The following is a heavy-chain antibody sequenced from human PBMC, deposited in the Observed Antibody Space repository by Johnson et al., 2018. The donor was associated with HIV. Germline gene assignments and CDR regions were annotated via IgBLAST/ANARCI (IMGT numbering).Heavy chain of an antibody. CDR2: IKQDGSEK. CDR3: GRGMAAAN. D-gene: IGHD6-13*01. J-gene: IGHJ3*01. CDR1: GFTFSSYW. Sequence: VQLVESGGGLVQPGGSLRLSCAASGFTFSSYWMSWVRQAPGKGLEWVANIKQDGSEKYYVDSVKGRFTISRDNSKNTLYLQMNSLTVDDTAIYYCGRGMAAANWGQGTMVTVSS. V-gene: IGHV3-7*05.